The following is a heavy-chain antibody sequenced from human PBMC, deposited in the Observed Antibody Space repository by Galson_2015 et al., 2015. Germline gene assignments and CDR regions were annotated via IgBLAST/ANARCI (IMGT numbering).Heavy chain of an antibody. CDR1: GYTFTDYY. D-gene: IGHD3-10*01. V-gene: IGHV1-46*01. J-gene: IGHJ4*02. CDR3: ARDSGTAVGSSELGH. CDR2: TNPIGGSA. Sequence: SVKVSCKASGYTFTDYYLNWVRQAPGQGLEWMGITNPIGGSAYYAQNFQDRVTMTRDKSTSTVYMELGSLMSEDTAVYYCARDSGTAVGSSELGHWGQGTLVTASS.